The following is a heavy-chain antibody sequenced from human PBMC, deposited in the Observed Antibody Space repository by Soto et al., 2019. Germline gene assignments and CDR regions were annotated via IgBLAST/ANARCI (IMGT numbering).Heavy chain of an antibody. V-gene: IGHV3-66*01. D-gene: IGHD3-16*01. CDR2: IYSGGST. CDR3: ARDPWAADY. CDR1: GFTVSTKY. Sequence: EVQLVESGGGWVQPGGSLRLSCAASGFTVSTKYMSWVRQAPGKGLEWVSVIYSGGSTFYADSVRGRFTISRDNSKNTVNLQMNSLRAEDTAVYYCARDPWAADYWGQGTLVTVSS. J-gene: IGHJ4*02.